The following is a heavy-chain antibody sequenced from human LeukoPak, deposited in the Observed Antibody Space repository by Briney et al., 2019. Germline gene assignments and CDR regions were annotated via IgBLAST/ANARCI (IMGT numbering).Heavy chain of an antibody. CDR3: ATSITLAGWGAFDI. CDR2: IYHSGST. V-gene: IGHV4-4*02. CDR1: GDSISSPQW. D-gene: IGHD1-14*01. Sequence: SETLSLTCTVSGDSISSPQWWSWVRPPTGKGLEWIREIYHSGSTNYNPSLKSRVTISLDKSDNQFSLRLSSVTAADTAVYYCATSITLAGWGAFDIWGQGTMVIVSS. J-gene: IGHJ3*02.